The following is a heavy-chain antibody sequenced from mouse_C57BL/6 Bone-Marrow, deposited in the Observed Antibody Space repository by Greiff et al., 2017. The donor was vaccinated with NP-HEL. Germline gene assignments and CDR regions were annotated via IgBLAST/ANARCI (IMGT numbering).Heavy chain of an antibody. CDR3: ARYYYGSRGWYFDV. CDR2: VDPNSGGA. CDR1: GYTFTSFW. Sequence: QVQLQQPGADLVQPGASVKLSCKASGYTFTSFWMHWVKQRPGRGLEWIGRVDPNSGGAKFNEKSKTKATLTVDKPSSTAYMQISSLTYEDSEVYYCARYYYGSRGWYFDVWGTGTTVTVSS. V-gene: IGHV1-72*01. J-gene: IGHJ1*03. D-gene: IGHD1-1*01.